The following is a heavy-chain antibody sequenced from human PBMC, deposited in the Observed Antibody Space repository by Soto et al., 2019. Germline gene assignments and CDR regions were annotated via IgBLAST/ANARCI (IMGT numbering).Heavy chain of an antibody. V-gene: IGHV3-21*01. D-gene: IGHD2-2*01. CDR2: ISSSSSYI. Sequence: GGSLRFSCAASGFTFSSYSMNWVRQAPGKGLEWVPSISSSSSYIYYADSVKGRFTISRDNAKNSLYLQMNSLRAEDTAVYYCXRGRGDIVVVPAAPLDYWGQGTLVTVSS. CDR3: XRGRGDIVVVPAAPLDY. CDR1: GFTFSSYS. J-gene: IGHJ4*02.